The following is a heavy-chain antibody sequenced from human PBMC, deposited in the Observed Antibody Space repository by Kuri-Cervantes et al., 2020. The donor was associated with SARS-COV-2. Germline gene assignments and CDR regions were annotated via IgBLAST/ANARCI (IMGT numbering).Heavy chain of an antibody. CDR2: IYTSGST. V-gene: IGHV4-61*09. J-gene: IGHJ4*02. Sequence: SETLSLTCTVSGGSISSGSYYWSWIRQPAGKGLEWIGYIYTSGSTNYNPSLKSRVTISVDTSKNQFSLKLSSVTAADTAVYYCARVIDSYFDYWGQGTLVTVSS. CDR3: ARVIDSYFDY. CDR1: GGSISSGSYY. D-gene: IGHD2/OR15-2a*01.